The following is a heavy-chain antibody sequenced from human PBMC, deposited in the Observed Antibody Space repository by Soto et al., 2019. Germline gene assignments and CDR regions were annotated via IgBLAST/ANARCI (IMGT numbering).Heavy chain of an antibody. Sequence: PGGSLRLSCAASGFTFSSYWMSWVRQAPGKGLEWVANIKQDGSEKYYVDSVKGRFTISRDNAKNSLYLQMNSLRAEDTAVYYCARDPPQKTYDILTGYYNRFDYWGQGTLVTVSS. CDR3: ARDPPQKTYDILTGYYNRFDY. CDR2: IKQDGSEK. CDR1: GFTFSSYW. V-gene: IGHV3-7*03. D-gene: IGHD3-9*01. J-gene: IGHJ4*02.